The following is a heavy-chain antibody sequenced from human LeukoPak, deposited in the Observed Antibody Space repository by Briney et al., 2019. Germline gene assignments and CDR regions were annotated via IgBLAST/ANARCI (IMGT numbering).Heavy chain of an antibody. J-gene: IGHJ5*02. D-gene: IGHD3-22*01. V-gene: IGHV4-30-4*01. CDR3: ARPYYYDSRIDP. CDR1: GGSITSSDYY. CDR2: MYYSGST. Sequence: PSQTLSLTCTVSGGSITSSDYYWSWIRQPPGKGLEWIGYMYYSGSTYYNPSLKSRATISVDTSKNQFSLKLSSVTAADTAVYYCARPYYYDSRIDPWGQGTLVTVSS.